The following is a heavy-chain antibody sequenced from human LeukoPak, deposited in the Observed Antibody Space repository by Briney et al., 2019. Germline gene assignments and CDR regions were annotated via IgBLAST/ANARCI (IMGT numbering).Heavy chain of an antibody. V-gene: IGHV1-69*13. J-gene: IGHJ6*03. Sequence: SVKVSCKASGGTFSSYAISWVRQAPGQGLEWMGGIIPIFGTANYAQKFQGRVTITADESTSTAYMELSSLRSEDTAVYYCARVVAALEYYYYMDVWGKGTTVTVSS. D-gene: IGHD2-2*01. CDR2: IIPIFGTA. CDR3: ARVVAALEYYYYMDV. CDR1: GGTFSSYA.